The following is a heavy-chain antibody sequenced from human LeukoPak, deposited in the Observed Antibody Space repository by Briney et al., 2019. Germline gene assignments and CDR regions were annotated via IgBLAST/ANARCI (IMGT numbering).Heavy chain of an antibody. D-gene: IGHD3-10*01. CDR1: GFTFSDTW. CDR3: AKVAKYYYGSETYYFFEH. V-gene: IGHV3-74*01. CDR2: IRSDGSDT. Sequence: GGSLRLSCAVSGFTFSDTWMHWVRQAPGEGLVWVSRIRSDGSDTRYAESVKGRFTISRDNAKNTLYLQMNSLRVEDTAVYYCAKVAKYYYGSETYYFFEHWGQGTPVTASS. J-gene: IGHJ4*02.